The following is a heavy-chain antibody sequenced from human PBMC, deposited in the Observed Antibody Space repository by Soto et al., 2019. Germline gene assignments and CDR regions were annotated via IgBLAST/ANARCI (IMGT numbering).Heavy chain of an antibody. CDR3: VREWFSFDILTGYFGHYYYYYGMDV. CDR2: ISAYNGNT. V-gene: IGHV1-18*01. D-gene: IGHD3-9*01. Sequence: ASVKVSGKASGYTFTSYGISWVRQAPGQGLEWMGWISAYNGNTNYAQKLQGRVTMTTDTSTSTAYMELRSLRSDDTAVYYCVREWFSFDILTGYFGHYYYYYGMDVWGQGTTVTVSS. CDR1: GYTFTSYG. J-gene: IGHJ6*02.